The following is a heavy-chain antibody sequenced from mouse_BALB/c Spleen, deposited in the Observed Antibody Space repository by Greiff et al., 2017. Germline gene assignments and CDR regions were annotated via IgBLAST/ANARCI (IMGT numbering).Heavy chain of an antibody. CDR3: ARLPTMITLGAMDY. J-gene: IGHJ4*01. CDR1: GYTFTSYW. Sequence: VQLQQSGAELARPGASVKLSCKASGYTFTSYWMQWVKQRPGQGLEWIGAIYPGDGDTRYTQKFKGKATLTADKSSSTAYMQLSSLASEDSAVYYFARLPTMITLGAMDYWGQGTSVTVSS. V-gene: IGHV1-87*01. D-gene: IGHD2-4*01. CDR2: IYPGDGDT.